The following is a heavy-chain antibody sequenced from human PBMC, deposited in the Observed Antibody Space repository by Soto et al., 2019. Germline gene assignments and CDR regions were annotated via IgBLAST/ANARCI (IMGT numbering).Heavy chain of an antibody. J-gene: IGHJ4*02. CDR1: GDSMSSGGYY. CDR3: ARTGYSDYDFGY. CDR2: IYHSGST. D-gene: IGHD5-12*01. Sequence: SETLSLTCSVSGDSMSSGGYYWSWIRQQPGTGLEWIGYIYHSGSTYYNPSLKSRVSISVDTSKSQFSLRLTSVTAADTAVYYCARTGYSDYDFGYWGQGTQVTVSS. V-gene: IGHV4-31*03.